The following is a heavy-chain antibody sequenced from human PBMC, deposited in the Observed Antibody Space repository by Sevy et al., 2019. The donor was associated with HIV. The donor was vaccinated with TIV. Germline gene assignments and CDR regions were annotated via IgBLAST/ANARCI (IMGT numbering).Heavy chain of an antibody. Sequence: GGSLRLSCAASGFTFSSYSMNWVRQAPGKGLEWVSYISSSRSTIYYADSVKGRFTISRDNAKNSLYLQMNSLRAEDTAVYYCARTGRPGYYYDSSGSDYWGQGTLVTVSS. CDR2: ISSSRSTI. CDR3: ARTGRPGYYYDSSGSDY. CDR1: GFTFSSYS. D-gene: IGHD3-22*01. V-gene: IGHV3-48*01. J-gene: IGHJ4*02.